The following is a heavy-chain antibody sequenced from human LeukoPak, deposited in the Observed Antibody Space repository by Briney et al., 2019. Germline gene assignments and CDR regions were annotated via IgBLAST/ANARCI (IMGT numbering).Heavy chain of an antibody. J-gene: IGHJ4*02. CDR1: GFTFSNYA. CDR3: AKEVAGSDDY. CDR2: ISGSGGTT. D-gene: IGHD6-19*01. V-gene: IGHV3-23*01. Sequence: PGGSLRLSCAASGFTFSNYAMSWVRQTPGKGLEWVSAISGSGGTTYYADSVKGRFTISRDNSKNTLYLQMNSLRAEDTAVYYCAKEVAGSDDYWGQGTLVTVSS.